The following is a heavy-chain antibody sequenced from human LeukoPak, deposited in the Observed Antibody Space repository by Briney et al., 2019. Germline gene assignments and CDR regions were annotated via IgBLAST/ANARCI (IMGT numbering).Heavy chain of an antibody. CDR2: IIPIFGTA. CDR1: GYTFTGYY. J-gene: IGHJ3*02. D-gene: IGHD3-22*01. V-gene: IGHV1-69*13. CDR3: AREGLYYYEAGWANAFDI. Sequence: AASVKVSCKASGYTFTGYYMHWVRQAPGQGLEWMGGIIPIFGTANYAQKFQGRVTITADESTSTAYMELSSLRSEDTAVYYCAREGLYYYEAGWANAFDIWGQGTMVTVSS.